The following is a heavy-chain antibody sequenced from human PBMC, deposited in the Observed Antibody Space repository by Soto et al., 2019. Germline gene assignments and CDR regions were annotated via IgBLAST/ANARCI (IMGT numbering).Heavy chain of an antibody. Sequence: ASLNVSCKTSGYTITRDYMHWVRQAPGQGLEWMGIINPSGGSTSYAQKFQGRVTMTRDTSTSTVYMELSSLRSEDTAVYYCAYRGYSYGGYYYYGMDVWGQGTTVTVSS. CDR1: GYTITRDY. J-gene: IGHJ6*02. V-gene: IGHV1-46*01. D-gene: IGHD5-18*01. CDR2: INPSGGST. CDR3: AYRGYSYGGYYYYGMDV.